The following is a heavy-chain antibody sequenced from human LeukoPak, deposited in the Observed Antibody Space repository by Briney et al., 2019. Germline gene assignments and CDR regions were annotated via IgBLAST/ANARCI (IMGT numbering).Heavy chain of an antibody. CDR2: ISYSGST. V-gene: IGHV4-39*01. CDR1: GGSISSNSYY. Sequence: SETLSLTCTVSGGSISSNSYYWGWIRQPPGKGLEWIGSISYSGSTYYNPSLKSRVTISVGTSKNQFSLKLNSVTAADTAAYYCASIWFGELLGTHYYYYYMDVWGKGTTVSV. J-gene: IGHJ6*03. CDR3: ASIWFGELLGTHYYYYYMDV. D-gene: IGHD3-10*01.